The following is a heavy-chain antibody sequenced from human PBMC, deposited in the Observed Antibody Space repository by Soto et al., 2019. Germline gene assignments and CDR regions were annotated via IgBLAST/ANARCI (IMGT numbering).Heavy chain of an antibody. D-gene: IGHD2-2*02. V-gene: IGHV4-39*07. Sequence: PSETLSLTCAVSGGSISSSSYYWGWIRQPPGKGLEWIGSIYYSGSTYYNPSLKSRVTISVDTSKNQFSLKLSSVTAADTAVYYCARGDGPAAIEAWFDPWGQGTLVTVSS. CDR2: IYYSGST. J-gene: IGHJ5*02. CDR3: ARGDGPAAIEAWFDP. CDR1: GGSISSSSYY.